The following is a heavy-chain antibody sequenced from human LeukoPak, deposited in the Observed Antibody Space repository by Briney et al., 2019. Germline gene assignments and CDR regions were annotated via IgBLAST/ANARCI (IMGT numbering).Heavy chain of an antibody. CDR3: ARDYRASSIVIVPAASYNWFDP. Sequence: VKVSCKASGGTFSSYTISWVRQAPGQGLEWVGRIIPILGIANYAQKFQGRVTITADKSTSTAYMELSSLRSEDTAVYYCARDYRASSIVIVPAASYNWFDPWGQGTLFTVSS. V-gene: IGHV1-69*04. CDR1: GGTFSSYT. CDR2: IIPILGIA. J-gene: IGHJ5*02. D-gene: IGHD2-2*01.